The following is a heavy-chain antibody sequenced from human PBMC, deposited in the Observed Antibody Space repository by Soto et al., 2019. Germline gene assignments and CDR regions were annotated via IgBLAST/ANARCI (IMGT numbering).Heavy chain of an antibody. V-gene: IGHV1-46*03. CDR2: INPSGGST. D-gene: IGHD3-10*01. CDR1: GYTFTSYY. CDR3: ARAGITMVRGAYYMDV. Sequence: QVQLVQSGAEVKKPGASVKVSCKASGYTFTSYYMHWVRQAPGQGLEWMGIINPSGGSTSYAQKFQGRVTMTRDTSTSTVYMELSSLRSEDTAVYYCARAGITMVRGAYYMDVWGKGTTVTVSS. J-gene: IGHJ6*03.